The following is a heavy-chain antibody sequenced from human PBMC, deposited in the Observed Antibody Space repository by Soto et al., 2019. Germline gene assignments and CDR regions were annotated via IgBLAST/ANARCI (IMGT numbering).Heavy chain of an antibody. CDR2: IRSSSSYI. J-gene: IGHJ4*02. V-gene: IGHV3-21*01. CDR3: ASTSSSGWYPVDY. CDR1: GFTFSSYS. Sequence: EVQLVESGGGLVKPGGSLRLSCAASGFTFSSYSMNWVRQAPGKGLEWVTSIRSSSSYIYYAASVKGRFTISRDNAKHSLYPQMNSLRAEDTAVYYCASTSSSGWYPVDYWGQVTLVTVSS. D-gene: IGHD6-19*01.